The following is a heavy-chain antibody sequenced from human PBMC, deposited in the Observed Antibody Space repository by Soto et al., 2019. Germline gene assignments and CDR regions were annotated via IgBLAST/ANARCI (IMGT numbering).Heavy chain of an antibody. CDR2: INHSGST. J-gene: IGHJ6*03. CDR3: AGVNDFWSGYYFSRDYYYMGV. Sequence: SETLSLTCAVYGGSFSGYYWSWIRQPPGKGLEWIGEINHSGSTNYNPSLKSRVTISVDTSKNQFSLKLSSVTAADTAVYYCAGVNDFWSGYYFSRDYYYMGVWGKGTTVTVSS. V-gene: IGHV4-34*01. CDR1: GGSFSGYY. D-gene: IGHD3-3*01.